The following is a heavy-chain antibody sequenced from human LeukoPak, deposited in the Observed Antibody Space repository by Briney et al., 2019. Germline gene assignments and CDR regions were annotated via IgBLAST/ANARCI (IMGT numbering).Heavy chain of an antibody. J-gene: IGHJ2*01. CDR1: GGSISSSVHY. CDR3: ASGAFDGPLYGTYWYFHV. D-gene: IGHD1-14*01. Sequence: SETLSLTCTVSGGSISSSVHYWGWIRQPPGKGLEWIGSTYYNGNSYYNNNPSLKSRVTVSMDTSKSQFSLNVTSVTAADTAVYYCASGAFDGPLYGTYWYFHVWGRGTLVTVSS. CDR2: TYYNGNS. V-gene: IGHV4-39*01.